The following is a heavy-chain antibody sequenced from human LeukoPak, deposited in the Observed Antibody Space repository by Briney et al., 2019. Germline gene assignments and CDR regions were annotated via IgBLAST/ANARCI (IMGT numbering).Heavy chain of an antibody. CDR3: ARGKNCSGGSCYGDDFDY. CDR1: GYSISSGYY. Sequence: SETLSLTCTVSGYSISSGYYWGWIRQPPGKGLEWIGEINHSGSTNYNPSLKSRVTISVDTSKNQFSLKLSSVTAADTAVYYCARGKNCSGGSCYGDDFDYWGQGTLVTVSS. J-gene: IGHJ4*02. CDR2: INHSGST. D-gene: IGHD2-15*01. V-gene: IGHV4-38-2*02.